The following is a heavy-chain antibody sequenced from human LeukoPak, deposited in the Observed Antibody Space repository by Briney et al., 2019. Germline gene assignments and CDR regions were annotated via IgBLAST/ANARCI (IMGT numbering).Heavy chain of an antibody. J-gene: IGHJ4*02. D-gene: IGHD2-21*02. CDR3: ARAPEGYCGGDCYSAPFDY. CDR2: ISSSSSYI. Sequence: GGSLRLSCAASGFTFSNAWMSWVRQAPGKGLEWVSSISSSSSYIYYADSVKGRFTISRDNAKNSLYLQMNSLRAEDTAVYYCARAPEGYCGGDCYSAPFDYWGQGTLVTVSS. CDR1: GFTFSNAW. V-gene: IGHV3-21*01.